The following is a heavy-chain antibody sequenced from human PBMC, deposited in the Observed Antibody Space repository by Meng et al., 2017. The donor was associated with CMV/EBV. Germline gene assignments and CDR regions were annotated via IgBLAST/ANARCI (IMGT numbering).Heavy chain of an antibody. D-gene: IGHD2-2*01. CDR2: ISSSGSTI. V-gene: IGHV3-11*04. CDR1: GFTFSDYY. CDR3: ARPGCKGYQLPPRGMDV. Sequence: GESLKISCAASGFTFSDYYMSWIRQAPGKGLEWVSYISSSGSTIYYADSVKGRFTISRDNAKNSLYLQMNSLRAEDTAVYYCARPGCKGYQLPPRGMDVWGQGTTVTVSS. J-gene: IGHJ6*02.